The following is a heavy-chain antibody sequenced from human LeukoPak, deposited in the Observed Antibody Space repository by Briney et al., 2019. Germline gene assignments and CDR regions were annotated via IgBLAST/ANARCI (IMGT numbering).Heavy chain of an antibody. CDR3: VTLKIAVVRN. J-gene: IGHJ4*02. Sequence: GASVKVSCKASGYTFTGYYMHWVRQAPGQGLEWMGWIDPKSGDTSYAQKFRGRVTMTRDTSISAAYMELSRLRSDDTAVYYCVTLKIAVVRNWVQGTLLTVSS. D-gene: IGHD6-19*01. V-gene: IGHV1-2*02. CDR2: IDPKSGDT. CDR1: GYTFTGYY.